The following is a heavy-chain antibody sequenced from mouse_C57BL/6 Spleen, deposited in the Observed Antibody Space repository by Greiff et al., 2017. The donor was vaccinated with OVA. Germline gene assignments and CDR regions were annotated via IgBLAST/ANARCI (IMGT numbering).Heavy chain of an antibody. Sequence: VMLVESGAELVRPGASVKLSCKASGYTFTDYYINWVKQRPGQGLEWIARIYPGSGNTYYNEKFKGKATLTAEKSSSTAYMQLSSLTSEDSAVYFCARLSFHLLLRRGYAMDYWGQGTSVTVSS. CDR1: GYTFTDYY. CDR2: IYPGSGNT. CDR3: ARLSFHLLLRRGYAMDY. V-gene: IGHV1-76*01. D-gene: IGHD1-1*01. J-gene: IGHJ4*01.